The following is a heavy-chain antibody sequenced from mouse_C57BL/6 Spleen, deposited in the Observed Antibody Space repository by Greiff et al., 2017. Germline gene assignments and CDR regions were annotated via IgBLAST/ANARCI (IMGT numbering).Heavy chain of an antibody. D-gene: IGHD2-5*01. Sequence: EVQLVESGGGLVKPGGSLKLSCAASGFTFSDYGMHWVRQAPEQGLEWVAYISSGSSTIYYADTVKGRFTISRDNAKNTLFLQMTSLRSEDTAMYYCARQNYSNYCAMDYWGQGTSVTVSS. CDR2: ISSGSSTI. CDR1: GFTFSDYG. CDR3: ARQNYSNYCAMDY. J-gene: IGHJ4*01. V-gene: IGHV5-17*01.